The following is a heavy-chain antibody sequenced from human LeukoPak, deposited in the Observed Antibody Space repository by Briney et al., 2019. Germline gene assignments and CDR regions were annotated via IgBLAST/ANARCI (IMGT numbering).Heavy chain of an antibody. CDR1: GGSISSYY. V-gene: IGHV4-59*08. D-gene: IGHD1-26*01. Sequence: SETLSLTCTVSGGSISSYYWSWIRQPPGKGLEWIGYIYYSGSTNYNPSLKSRVTISVDTSKNQFSLKLSSVTAADTAVYYCASLMGAMTETDYWGQGTLVTVSS. J-gene: IGHJ4*02. CDR3: ASLMGAMTETDY. CDR2: IYYSGST.